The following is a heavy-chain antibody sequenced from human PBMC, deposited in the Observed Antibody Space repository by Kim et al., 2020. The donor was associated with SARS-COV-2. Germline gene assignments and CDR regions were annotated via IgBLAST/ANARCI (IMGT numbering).Heavy chain of an antibody. CDR3: ARLNFKEGTADF. Sequence: SETLSLTCTVSGGSISTMGFYWGFIRRPPGKGLDWIGSIYYRGTTFYNPSLRSRVSVSVDTSKNQLSLSLSSVTASDTAVYYCARLNFKEGTADFWGQGTLVTVSS. CDR2: IYYRGTT. CDR1: GGSISTMGFY. D-gene: IGHD2-21*02. J-gene: IGHJ4*02. V-gene: IGHV4-39*01.